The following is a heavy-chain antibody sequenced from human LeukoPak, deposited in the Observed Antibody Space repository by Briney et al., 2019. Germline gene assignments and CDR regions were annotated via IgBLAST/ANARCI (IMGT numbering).Heavy chain of an antibody. CDR1: GFTFSDYY. CDR2: ISESGTYT. J-gene: IGHJ5*02. CDR3: ASLDTAKQPLANH. V-gene: IGHV3-11*03. Sequence: GGSLRLSCAASGFTFSDYYMSWIRQAPGKRPEWISFISESGTYTNYADSVKGRFTISKNSAKNSLYLQMNTLRVEDTAMYYCASLDTAKQPLANHWGQGTLVTVSS. D-gene: IGHD5-18*01.